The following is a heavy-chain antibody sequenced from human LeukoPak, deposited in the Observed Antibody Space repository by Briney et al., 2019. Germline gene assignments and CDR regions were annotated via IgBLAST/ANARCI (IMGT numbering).Heavy chain of an antibody. D-gene: IGHD5-18*01. V-gene: IGHV4-39*01. CDR3: VRRADTAMVTWHDY. CDR2: IYYSGST. J-gene: IGHJ4*02. Sequence: SETLSLTCTVSGGSISSSSYYWGWLRQPPGKGLEWIGSIYYSGSTYYNPSLKSRVTISVDTSKNQFSLKLSSVTAADTAVYYCVRRADTAMVTWHDYWGQGTLVTVSS. CDR1: GGSISSSSYY.